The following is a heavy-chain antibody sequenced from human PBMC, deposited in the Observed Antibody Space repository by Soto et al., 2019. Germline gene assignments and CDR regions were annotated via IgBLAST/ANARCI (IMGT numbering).Heavy chain of an antibody. V-gene: IGHV1-69*08. CDR3: AREEYYYGSGAFFDY. CDR2: IIPILGIA. Sequence: QVQLVQSGAEVKKPGSSVKVSCKASGGTFSSYTISWVRQAPGQGLEWMGRIIPILGIANYAQKFQGRVTFTADNSTITAYMELSSLTSEDTAVYYCAREEYYYGSGAFFDYWGQGTLVTVSS. CDR1: GGTFSSYT. J-gene: IGHJ4*02. D-gene: IGHD3-10*01.